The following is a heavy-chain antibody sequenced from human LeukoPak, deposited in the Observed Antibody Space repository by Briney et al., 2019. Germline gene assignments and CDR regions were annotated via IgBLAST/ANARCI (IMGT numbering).Heavy chain of an antibody. V-gene: IGHV5-51*01. Sequence: GESLKISCKGSGYSFTNYWIGWVRQMPGKGLEWMGIIYPGDSDTRYSPSFQGQVTISADKSISTAYLQWSSLKASDTAMYYCARLSYYYDSSGYWPNWGQGTLVTVSS. CDR1: GYSFTNYW. CDR3: ARLSYYYDSSGYWPN. J-gene: IGHJ4*02. D-gene: IGHD3-22*01. CDR2: IYPGDSDT.